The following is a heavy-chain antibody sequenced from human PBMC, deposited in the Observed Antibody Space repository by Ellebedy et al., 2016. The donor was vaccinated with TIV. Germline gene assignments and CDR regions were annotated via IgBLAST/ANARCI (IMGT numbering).Heavy chain of an antibody. D-gene: IGHD6-19*01. J-gene: IGHJ4*02. V-gene: IGHV3-23*01. CDR2: ISGSGGST. Sequence: GGSLRLXXAASGFTFSSYAMSWVRQAPGKGLEWVSAISGSGGSTYYADSVKGRFTISRDNSKNTLYLQMNSLRAEDTAVYYCAKPSRGQTDYWGQGTLVTVSS. CDR1: GFTFSSYA. CDR3: AKPSRGQTDY.